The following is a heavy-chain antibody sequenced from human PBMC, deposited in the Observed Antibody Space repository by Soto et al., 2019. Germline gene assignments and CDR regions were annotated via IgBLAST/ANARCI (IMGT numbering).Heavy chain of an antibody. CDR3: AHTGGYYSGSGSYYPRNEYFQH. J-gene: IGHJ1*01. CDR1: GFSLSTGGGG. Sequence: SGATLVNPTQTLTLTCTFSGFSLSTGGGGVGWVRQRPGKALEWLALSYWNDGKRYSPSLKSRLTITNDTSKNHVVLTMTNMAPVDTATYYCAHTGGYYSGSGSYYPRNEYFQHWGQGTLVTVSS. V-gene: IGHV2-5*01. CDR2: SYWNDGK. D-gene: IGHD3-10*01.